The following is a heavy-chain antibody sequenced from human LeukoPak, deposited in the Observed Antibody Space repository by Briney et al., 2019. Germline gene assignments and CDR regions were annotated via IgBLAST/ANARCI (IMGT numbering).Heavy chain of an antibody. CDR3: ARGRGDSEYYYYYYGMDV. Sequence: SVKVSCKASGGTFSSYAISWVRQAPGQGLEWMGRIIPILGIANYAQKFQGRVTITADKSTSTAYMELSSLRSEDTAVYYCARGRGDSEYYYYYYGMDVWGQGTTVTVSS. J-gene: IGHJ6*02. CDR1: GGTFSSYA. V-gene: IGHV1-69*04. D-gene: IGHD2-21*02. CDR2: IIPILGIA.